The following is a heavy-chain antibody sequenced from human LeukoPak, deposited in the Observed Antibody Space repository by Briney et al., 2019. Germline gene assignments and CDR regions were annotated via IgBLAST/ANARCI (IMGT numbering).Heavy chain of an antibody. D-gene: IGHD5-18*01. J-gene: IGHJ4*02. CDR3: AKDPSPSGYSYDGAFDY. Sequence: GGSLRLSCAASGFTFSSYAMSWVRQAPGKGLEWVSAISGSGGSTYYADSVKGRFTISRDNSKNTLYLQMNGLRAEDTAVYYCAKDPSPSGYSYDGAFDYWGQGTLVTVSS. V-gene: IGHV3-23*01. CDR1: GFTFSSYA. CDR2: ISGSGGST.